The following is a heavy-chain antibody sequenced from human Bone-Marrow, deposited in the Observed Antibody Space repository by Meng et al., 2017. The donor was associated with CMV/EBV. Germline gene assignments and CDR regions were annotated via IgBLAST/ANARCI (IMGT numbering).Heavy chain of an antibody. D-gene: IGHD6-19*01. Sequence: GGSLRLSCAASGFTVSSNYMSWVRQAPGKGLEWVSVIYSGGSTYYADSVKGRFTIPRDNSKNTLYLQMNSLRAEDTAVYYCARDPYSSGSTHWGQGTLVTVSS. CDR2: IYSGGST. J-gene: IGHJ4*02. V-gene: IGHV3-66*02. CDR1: GFTVSSNY. CDR3: ARDPYSSGSTH.